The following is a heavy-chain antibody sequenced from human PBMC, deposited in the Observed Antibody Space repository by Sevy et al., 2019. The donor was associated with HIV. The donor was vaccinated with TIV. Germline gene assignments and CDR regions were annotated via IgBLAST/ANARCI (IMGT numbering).Heavy chain of an antibody. V-gene: IGHV2-5*02. J-gene: IGHJ4*02. CDR2: INWDDDK. CDR1: GFSLSTSGVG. D-gene: IGHD4-17*01. CDR3: ARFNYGDYTAYFDF. Sequence: SGPTLVKPTQTLTLTCTFSGFSLSTSGVGVGWIRQPPGKALEWLTLINWDDDKRYSPSLKSGLTITKDTSKSQVVLTMTNMDPVDTATYFCARFNYGDYTAYFDFWGQGTLVTVSS.